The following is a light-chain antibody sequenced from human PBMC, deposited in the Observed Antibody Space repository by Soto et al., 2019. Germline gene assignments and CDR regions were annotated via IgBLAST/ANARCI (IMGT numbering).Light chain of an antibody. CDR2: DAS. J-gene: IGKJ4*01. Sequence: EIVLTQSPATLSLSPRERATLSFRASQSVTNSLAWYQHKPGQTPRLLVYDASNRATGIPPRFSGSGSGTDFTLTISSLEPEDVAVYYCQQHISCPLTVGGGTKVEIK. CDR3: QQHISCPLT. CDR1: QSVTNS. V-gene: IGKV3-11*01.